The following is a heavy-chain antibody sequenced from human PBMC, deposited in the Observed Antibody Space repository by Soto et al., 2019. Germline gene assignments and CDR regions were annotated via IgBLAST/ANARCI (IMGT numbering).Heavy chain of an antibody. V-gene: IGHV5-51*01. J-gene: IGHJ4*02. CDR3: ARREPYTGLVGAVDY. CDR2: INPGDSNT. D-gene: IGHD1-26*01. Sequence: EVQLVQSGAEVKKPGESLKISCKGSGYSFTSYWIGWVRQMPGKGLEWMGIINPGDSNTRYSPAFQGQVTISADKSINTAYLQWSSLKATDTAMYYCARREPYTGLVGAVDYWGQGTLVTVSS. CDR1: GYSFTSYW.